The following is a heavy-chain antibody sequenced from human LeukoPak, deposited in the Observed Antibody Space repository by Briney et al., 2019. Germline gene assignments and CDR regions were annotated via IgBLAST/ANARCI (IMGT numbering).Heavy chain of an antibody. CDR1: GFTFSSYW. Sequence: GGSLRLSCAASGFTFSSYWMHWVRQAPGKGLVWVSRINSDGSSTSYADSVKGRFTISRDNAKNTLYLQMNSLRAEDTAVYYCARDQNYYGSGSYAPNYYYGMDVWGKGTTVTVSS. V-gene: IGHV3-74*01. J-gene: IGHJ6*04. CDR3: ARDQNYYGSGSYAPNYYYGMDV. D-gene: IGHD3-10*01. CDR2: INSDGSST.